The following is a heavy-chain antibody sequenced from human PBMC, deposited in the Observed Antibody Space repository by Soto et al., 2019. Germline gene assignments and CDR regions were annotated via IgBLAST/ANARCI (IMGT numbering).Heavy chain of an antibody. D-gene: IGHD3-22*01. V-gene: IGHV1-18*01. CDR2: ISAYNGKT. J-gene: IGHJ3*02. CDR3: ARDSYYYDSSGYYTRPHAFDI. CDR1: GYTFTSYG. Sequence: ASVKVSCKASGYTFTSYGISWVRQAPGQGLEWMGWISAYNGKTKYAQRLQGKDTMTKETSTSTTNKKMRSLRSDDTAVYYCARDSYYYDSSGYYTRPHAFDIWG.